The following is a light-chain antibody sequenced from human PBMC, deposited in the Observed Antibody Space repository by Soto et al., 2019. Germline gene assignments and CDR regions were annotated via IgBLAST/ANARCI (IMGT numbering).Light chain of an antibody. V-gene: IGKV1-5*03. CDR2: KAS. J-gene: IGKJ2*01. CDR3: QQYNRYPMYT. CDR1: QSISSW. Sequence: DIQMTQSPSTLSASVGDRVTITCRASQSISSWLAWYQQKPGKAPKLLIYKASSLESGVPSRFSGSGSGTEFTHTISSLQPDDFATYYCQQYNRYPMYTFGQGTKLEIK.